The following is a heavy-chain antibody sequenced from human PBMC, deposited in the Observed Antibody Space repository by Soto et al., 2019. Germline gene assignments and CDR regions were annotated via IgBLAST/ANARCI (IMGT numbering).Heavy chain of an antibody. V-gene: IGHV4-30-4*01. CDR2: IYNGGRT. CDR3: ARAPVGMDSINFFDH. CDR1: GDSISSDGYH. Sequence: SETLSLTCTVSGDSISSDGYHWSWIRQSPGKGLEWIGYIYNGGRTFYRPSLESRINMSQDATKNSYSLRLTSVTAADTAVYYCARAPVGMDSINFFDHWGQGILVTVSS. J-gene: IGHJ4*02. D-gene: IGHD2-8*01.